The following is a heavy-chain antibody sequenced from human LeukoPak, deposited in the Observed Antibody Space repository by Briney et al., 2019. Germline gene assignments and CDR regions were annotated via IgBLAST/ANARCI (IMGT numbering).Heavy chain of an antibody. CDR2: INPNSGGT. Sequence: ASVKVSCKTSGYTFTGYYMHWVRQAPGQGLEWMGWINPNSGGTNYAQKFQGRVTMTRDTSISTAYMELSRLRSDDTAVYYCARNIWFGESSDAFDIWGQGTMVTVSS. CDR3: ARNIWFGESSDAFDI. V-gene: IGHV1-2*02. D-gene: IGHD3-10*01. CDR1: GYTFTGYY. J-gene: IGHJ3*02.